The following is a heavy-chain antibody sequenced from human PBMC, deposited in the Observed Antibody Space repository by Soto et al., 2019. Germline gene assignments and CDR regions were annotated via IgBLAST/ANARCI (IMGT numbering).Heavy chain of an antibody. V-gene: IGHV3-33*01. Sequence: QVHLVESGGGVVQAGRSLRLSCAASGFSFDKYAMQWVRQAPGKGLEWVASTWYDGSDKKYADAVRGRYAISRDNSKNMVYLEMTSLTVEDTAVYYCARECRGFDYWGQGTLVIVSS. D-gene: IGHD2-2*01. J-gene: IGHJ4*02. CDR3: ARECRGFDY. CDR1: GFSFDKYA. CDR2: TWYDGSDK.